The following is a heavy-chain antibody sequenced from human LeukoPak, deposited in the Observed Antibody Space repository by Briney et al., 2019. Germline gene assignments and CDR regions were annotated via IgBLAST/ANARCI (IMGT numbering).Heavy chain of an antibody. V-gene: IGHV4-59*01. D-gene: IGHD3-3*01. J-gene: IGHJ6*02. Sequence: SETLFLTCTVSGGSISSYYWSWIRQPPGKGLEWIGYIYYSGSTNYNPSLKSRVTISVDTSKNQFSLKLSSVTAADTAVYYCARGLADYDFWSGYSVRGMDVWGQGTTVTVSS. CDR2: IYYSGST. CDR1: GGSISSYY. CDR3: ARGLADYDFWSGYSVRGMDV.